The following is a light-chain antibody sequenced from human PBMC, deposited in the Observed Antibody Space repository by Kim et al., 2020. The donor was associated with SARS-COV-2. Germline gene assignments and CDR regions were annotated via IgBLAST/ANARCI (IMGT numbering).Light chain of an antibody. Sequence: TATLTCTGNSNIVGNQGAAWLQQHQGHPPKLLSYRNNNRPSGISERFSASRSGNTASLTITGLQPEDEADYYCSALDSSLSALWVFGGGTQLTVL. CDR1: SNIVGNQG. J-gene: IGLJ3*02. CDR3: SALDSSLSALWV. V-gene: IGLV10-54*02. CDR2: RNN.